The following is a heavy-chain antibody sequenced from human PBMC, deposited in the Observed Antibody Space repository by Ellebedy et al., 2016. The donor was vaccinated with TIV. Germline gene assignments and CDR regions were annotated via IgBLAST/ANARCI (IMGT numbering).Heavy chain of an antibody. J-gene: IGHJ2*01. D-gene: IGHD4-17*01. CDR1: GFTFSSYS. V-gene: IGHV3-48*01. CDR2: ISSSSSTI. Sequence: GESLKISCAASGFTFSSYSMNWVRQAPGKGLEWVSYISSSSSTIYYADSVKGRFTISRDNAKNSLYLQMNSLRAEDTAVYYCAKCYYGDYGWNWYFDLWGRGTLVTVSS. CDR3: AKCYYGDYGWNWYFDL.